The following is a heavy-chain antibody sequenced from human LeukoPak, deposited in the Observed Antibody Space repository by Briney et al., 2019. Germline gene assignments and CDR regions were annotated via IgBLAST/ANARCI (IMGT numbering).Heavy chain of an antibody. CDR3: ARARGHGGTPRAFDY. Sequence: PSETLSLTCTVSAGSISNYYWSWIRQPPGKGLEWIGHISDSGSTKYNPSLKSRVTISVDTSKNQFSLNLSSVTAADTAVYYCARARGHGGTPRAFDYWGPGTLVTVSS. V-gene: IGHV4-59*01. CDR1: AGSISNYY. CDR2: ISDSGST. D-gene: IGHD1-1*01. J-gene: IGHJ4*02.